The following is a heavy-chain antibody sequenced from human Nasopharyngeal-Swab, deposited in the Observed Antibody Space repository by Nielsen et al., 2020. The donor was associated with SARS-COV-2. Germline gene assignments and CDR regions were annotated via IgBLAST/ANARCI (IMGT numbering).Heavy chain of an antibody. CDR3: ARDQVYYYGMDV. CDR2: IYYSGST. V-gene: IGHV4-59*13. J-gene: IGHJ6*02. CDR1: GGSISSYY. Sequence: SETLSLTCTVSGGSISSYYLSWIRQPPGKGLEWIGYIYYSGSTNYNPSLKSRVTISVDTSKNQFSLKLSSVTAADTAVYYCARDQVYYYGMDVWGQGTTVTVSS.